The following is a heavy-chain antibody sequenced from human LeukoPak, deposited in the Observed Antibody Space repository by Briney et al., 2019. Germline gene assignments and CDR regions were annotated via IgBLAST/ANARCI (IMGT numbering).Heavy chain of an antibody. Sequence: ASVKVSCKVSGYTLTELSMHWVRQAPGKGLEWMGGFDPEDGETIYAQKFQGRVTMTEDTSTDTVYMELSSLRSEDTAVYYCARDGPDYDILTGYFGSHFDYWGQGTLVTVSS. J-gene: IGHJ4*02. D-gene: IGHD3-9*01. CDR1: GYTLTELS. CDR2: FDPEDGET. V-gene: IGHV1-24*01. CDR3: ARDGPDYDILTGYFGSHFDY.